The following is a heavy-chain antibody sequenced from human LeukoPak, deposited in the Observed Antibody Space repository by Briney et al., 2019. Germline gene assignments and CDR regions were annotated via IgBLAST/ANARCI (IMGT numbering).Heavy chain of an antibody. V-gene: IGHV3-48*03. J-gene: IGHJ4*02. Sequence: GGSLRLSCAASGFXFSSYEMNWVRQAPGKGQEWVSYISSGGSTIYYADSVKGRFTISRDNAKNSLYLQMNSLRAEDTAVYYCARVGWFGGFYFDYWGQGILVTVSS. CDR2: ISSGGSTI. CDR1: GFXFSSYE. D-gene: IGHD3-10*01. CDR3: ARVGWFGGFYFDY.